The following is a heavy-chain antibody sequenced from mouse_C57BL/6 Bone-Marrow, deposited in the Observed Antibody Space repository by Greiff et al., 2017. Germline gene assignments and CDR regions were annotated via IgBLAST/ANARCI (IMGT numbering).Heavy chain of an antibody. Sequence: EVQVVESGGDLVKPGGSLKLSCAASGFTFSSYGMSWVRQTPDKRLEWVATISSGGSYTYYPDSVKGRFTISRDNAKNTLYLQMSSLKSEDTAMYYCARRYYGSGGYFDYWGQGTTLTVSS. CDR1: GFTFSSYG. V-gene: IGHV5-6*01. CDR3: ARRYYGSGGYFDY. D-gene: IGHD1-1*01. CDR2: ISSGGSYT. J-gene: IGHJ2*01.